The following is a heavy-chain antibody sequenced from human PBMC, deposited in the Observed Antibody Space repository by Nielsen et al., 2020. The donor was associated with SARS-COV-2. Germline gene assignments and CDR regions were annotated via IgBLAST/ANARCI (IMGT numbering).Heavy chain of an antibody. J-gene: IGHJ4*02. D-gene: IGHD3-22*01. V-gene: IGHV3-30*18. CDR3: AKARAYDTSGYYSITYSFDY. CDR2: ISYDGSHQ. Sequence: GESLKISCAASGFIFSDYAMHWVRQAPGKGLEWVAIISYDGSHQYYGDSVKGRFTISRDNAKNSLYLEMNSLRAEDTALYYCAKARAYDTSGYYSITYSFDYWGQGTLVTVSS. CDR1: GFIFSDYA.